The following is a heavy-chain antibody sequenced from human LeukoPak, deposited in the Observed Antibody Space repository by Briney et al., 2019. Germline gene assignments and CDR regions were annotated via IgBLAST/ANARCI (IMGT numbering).Heavy chain of an antibody. V-gene: IGHV3-21*01. D-gene: IGHD3-10*02. CDR3: ARGTMFPYYFDY. J-gene: IGHJ4*02. CDR2: ISSSSSYI. Sequence: GGSLRLSCAASGFTFRRYAMSWVRQAPGKGLEWVSFISSSSSYIYYADSVKGRFTISRDNAKNSLYLQMNSLRAEDTAVYYCARGTMFPYYFDYWGQGTLVTVSS. CDR1: GFTFRRYA.